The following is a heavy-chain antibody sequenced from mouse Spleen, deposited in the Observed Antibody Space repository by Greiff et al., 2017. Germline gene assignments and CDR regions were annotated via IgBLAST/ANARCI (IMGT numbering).Heavy chain of an antibody. D-gene: IGHD4-1*01. Sequence: QVQLQQSGPGLVAPSQSLSITCTVSGFSLTNYAVHWVRQSPGKGLEWLGVIWSDGSTDYNAAFISRLSISKDNSKSQVFFKMNSLQADDTAIYYCARVPLTGTGVWFAYWGQGTLVTVSA. CDR3: ARVPLTGTGVWFAY. CDR1: GFSLTNYA. CDR2: IWSDGST. J-gene: IGHJ3*01. V-gene: IGHV2-4-1*01.